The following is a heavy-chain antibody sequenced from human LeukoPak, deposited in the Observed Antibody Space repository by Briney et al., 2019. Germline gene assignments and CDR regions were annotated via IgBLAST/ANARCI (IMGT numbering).Heavy chain of an antibody. D-gene: IGHD3-22*01. CDR3: ARSIPRYGGSAYYPDY. V-gene: IGHV3-21*01. CDR2: IRARSTDV. CDR1: GFPFRGNS. Sequence: NPGGSLRLSCAPSGFPFRGNSFNWVRQAPGKGLEYVSGIRARSTDVLYADSVRGRFTISRDNSKSTLYLQMNSLRAEDTAIYYCARSIPRYGGSAYYPDYWGQGTLVTVSS. J-gene: IGHJ4*02.